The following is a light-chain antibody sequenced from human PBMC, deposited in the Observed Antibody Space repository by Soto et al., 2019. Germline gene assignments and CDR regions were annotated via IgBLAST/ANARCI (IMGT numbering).Light chain of an antibody. CDR2: AAS. CDR3: QQSYSITWT. V-gene: IGKV1-39*01. J-gene: IGKJ1*01. Sequence: DIQMTQSPSSLSASVGDRVTITCRASQNIDHHLNWYQHKPGRAPKLLMDAASRMQSGVPSRFSGSGTGTEFTLIINSLQPEDFATYYCQQSYSITWTFGQGTRVEVK. CDR1: QNIDHH.